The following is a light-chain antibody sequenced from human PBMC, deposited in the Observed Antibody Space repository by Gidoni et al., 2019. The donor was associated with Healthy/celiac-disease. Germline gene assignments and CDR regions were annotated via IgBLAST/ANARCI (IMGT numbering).Light chain of an antibody. J-gene: IGLJ2*01. V-gene: IGLV3-19*01. CDR3: NSRDSSGNHLV. CDR1: SLRSYY. CDR2: GKN. Sequence: SSELTQDPAVSVALGQTVRITCQGDSLRSYYANWYQQKPGQAPVLVISGKNTRPSRLPDRFSGSSSLHTASLTLTGAQAEAEADYSCNSRDSSGNHLVFGGGTKLTVL.